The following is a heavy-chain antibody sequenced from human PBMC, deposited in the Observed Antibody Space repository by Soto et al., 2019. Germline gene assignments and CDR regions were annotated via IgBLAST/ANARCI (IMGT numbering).Heavy chain of an antibody. D-gene: IGHD1-26*01. V-gene: IGHV3-15*01. J-gene: IGHJ4*02. Sequence: LRLSCAASGFTFRNVWMSWVRQAPGKGLEWVGRVKSRSDGGTTDYAAPVKGRFTVSRDDSQSTLSLQMDSLKIEDSAVYFCTTAAGGMWGADYWGQGTPVPSPQ. CDR2: VKSRSDGGTT. CDR1: GFTFRNVW. CDR3: TTAAGGMWGADY.